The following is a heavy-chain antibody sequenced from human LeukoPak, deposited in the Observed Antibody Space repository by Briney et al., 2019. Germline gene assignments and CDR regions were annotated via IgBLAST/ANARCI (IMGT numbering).Heavy chain of an antibody. CDR1: GFTFGTYW. CDR2: INEDESQK. V-gene: IGHV3-7*01. CDR3: ARNEPPTGDTGDY. D-gene: IGHD2-21*02. Sequence: GSLRLSCAASGFTFGTYWMSWVRQPPGKGLEWVANINEDESQKYYVDSVKGRFTISRDNAKNSLSLQMNSLRAEDTAVYYCARNEPPTGDTGDYWGQGTLVTVSS. J-gene: IGHJ4*02.